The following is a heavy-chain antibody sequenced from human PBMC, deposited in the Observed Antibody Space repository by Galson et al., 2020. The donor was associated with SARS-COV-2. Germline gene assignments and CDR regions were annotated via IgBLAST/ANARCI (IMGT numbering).Heavy chain of an antibody. J-gene: IGHJ4*02. Sequence: ASVKVSCKASGYTFTSTGISWMRQAPGQGLDWMGWNTNYAQKFQGRVTMTTDTSTTTAYMELRGLRSDDTAVYYCARFSYRSGYPSFDYWGQGTLVTVSS. CDR1: GYTFTSTG. D-gene: IGHD3-22*01. CDR2: NT. V-gene: IGHV1-18*01. CDR3: ARFSYRSGYPSFDY.